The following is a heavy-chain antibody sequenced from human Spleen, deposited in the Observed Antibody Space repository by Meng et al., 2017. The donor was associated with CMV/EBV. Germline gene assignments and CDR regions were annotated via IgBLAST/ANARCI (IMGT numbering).Heavy chain of an antibody. D-gene: IGHD6-6*01. CDR1: GFTFSTYT. J-gene: IGHJ4*02. V-gene: IGHV3-21*01. Sequence: LSLTCAASGFTFSTYTMNWVRQAPGKGLEWVSSITSRSGYLYYADSVKGRFTISRDNAKNSLYLQMDSLRAEDTAVYYCAKEYSSSSGDYWGQGTLVTVSS. CDR3: AKEYSSSSGDY. CDR2: ITSRSGYL.